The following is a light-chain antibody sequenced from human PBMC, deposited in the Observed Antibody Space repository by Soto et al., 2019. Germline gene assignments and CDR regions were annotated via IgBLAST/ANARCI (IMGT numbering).Light chain of an antibody. CDR1: SSNIGGNT. J-gene: IGLJ3*02. Sequence: QSALTQPPSLSGTPGQRVTISCSGSSSNIGGNTVHWYQHLPGTAPKLLIYGNSNRPSGVPDRFSGSKSGTSASLAITGLQAEDEADYYCQSYDSSLSGSWVFGGGTKLTVL. CDR2: GNS. CDR3: QSYDSSLSGSWV. V-gene: IGLV1-40*01.